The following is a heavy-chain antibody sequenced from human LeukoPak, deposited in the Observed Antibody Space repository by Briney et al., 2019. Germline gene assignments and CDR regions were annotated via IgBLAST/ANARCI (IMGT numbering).Heavy chain of an antibody. D-gene: IGHD2-2*01. V-gene: IGHV3-11*01. CDR2: ITSSGSTI. Sequence: KPGGSLRLSCAASGFTFSDYYMNWIRQAPGKGLEWVSYITSSGSTIYYADSVKGRFTISRDNSKNTLYLQMNSLRAEDTAVYYCAKALVRGAFDIWGQGTMVTVSS. J-gene: IGHJ3*02. CDR3: AKALVRGAFDI. CDR1: GFTFSDYY.